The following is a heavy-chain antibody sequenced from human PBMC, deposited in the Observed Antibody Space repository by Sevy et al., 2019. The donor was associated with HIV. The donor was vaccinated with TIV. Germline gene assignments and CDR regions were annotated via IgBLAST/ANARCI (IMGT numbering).Heavy chain of an antibody. CDR3: ARAEVATGGYDY. CDR2: TYYRSNWYT. Sequence: QSQTLSLTCAISGDSVASTSAAWNWIRQSPSRGLEWLGRTYYRSNWYTDYALSVKSRIIINPDTSKNQFSLQLNSVTPEDTAVYYCARAEVATGGYDYWGQGTLVTVSS. V-gene: IGHV6-1*01. D-gene: IGHD5-12*01. CDR1: GDSVASTSAA. J-gene: IGHJ4*02.